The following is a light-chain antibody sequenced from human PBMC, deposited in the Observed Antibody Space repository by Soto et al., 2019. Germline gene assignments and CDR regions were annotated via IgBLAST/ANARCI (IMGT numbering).Light chain of an antibody. CDR1: SSDVGSYKF. V-gene: IGLV2-23*01. CDR3: CSYAGSSTFYV. J-gene: IGLJ1*01. CDR2: EAI. Sequence: QSVLTQPASVTGSPGQSITVSCTGTSSDVGSYKFVSWYQQHPGKAPKLMIYEAIKRPSGVSNRFSGSKSGNTASLTISRLQAEDEAEYYCCSYAGSSTFYVFGTGTKVTVL.